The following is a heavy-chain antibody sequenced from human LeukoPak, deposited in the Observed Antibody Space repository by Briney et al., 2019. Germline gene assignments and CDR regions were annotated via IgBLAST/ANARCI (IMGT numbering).Heavy chain of an antibody. CDR2: FDPEDGET. CDR1: GYNLTELS. Sequence: ASVKVSCKVSGYNLTELSMHWVRQAPGKGLEWMGGFDPEDGETIYAQKFQGRVTMTEDTSTDTAYMELSSLRSEDTAVYYCATRYCSSTSCSPSYNWFDPWGQGTLVTVSS. D-gene: IGHD2-2*01. V-gene: IGHV1-24*01. CDR3: ATRYCSSTSCSPSYNWFDP. J-gene: IGHJ5*02.